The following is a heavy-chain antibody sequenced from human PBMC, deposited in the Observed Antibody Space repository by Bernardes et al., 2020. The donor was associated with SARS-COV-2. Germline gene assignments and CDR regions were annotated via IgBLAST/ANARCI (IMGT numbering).Heavy chain of an antibody. J-gene: IGHJ3*01. CDR2: IDTTGNGR. V-gene: IGHV3-23*03. CDR3: AKDTTVNTAWG. CDR1: GFNFNAHV. Sequence: GGSLRLSCAASGFNFNAHVMSWVRQAPGKGLEWVSFIDTTGNGRYYADSVKGRFTISRDNSKSTLYLQMTSLRVDDTAMYFCAKDTTVNTAWGWGQGTMVTVSS. D-gene: IGHD3-16*01.